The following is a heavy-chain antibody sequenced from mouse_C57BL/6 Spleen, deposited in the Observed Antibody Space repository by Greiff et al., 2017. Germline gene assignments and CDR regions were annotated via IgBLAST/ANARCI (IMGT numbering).Heavy chain of an antibody. Sequence: QVQLKQPGAELVKPGASVTVSCKASGYTFTSYWMHWVKQRPGQGLEWIGRIHPSDSDTNYNPKCKGKATLTVDKSSSTAYMQLSSLAAEDSAVYYCARSGSSFDYWGQGTTLTVSS. CDR2: IHPSDSDT. CDR3: ARSGSSFDY. D-gene: IGHD1-1*01. CDR1: GYTFTSYW. V-gene: IGHV1-74*01. J-gene: IGHJ2*01.